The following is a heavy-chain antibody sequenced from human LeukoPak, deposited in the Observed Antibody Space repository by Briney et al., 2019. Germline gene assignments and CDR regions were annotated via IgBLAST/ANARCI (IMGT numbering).Heavy chain of an antibody. V-gene: IGHV7-4-1*04. J-gene: IGHJ4*02. CDR1: GYTFTSYA. D-gene: IGHD6-19*01. CDR3: ARSHSDWYVNTAGH. Sequence: ASVKVSCKASGYTFTSYAINWVRQAPGQGLEWMGWINTNTGNPTYAQGFTGRFVFSLDTSVSMAYLQISSLKAEDTAVYYCARSHSDWYVNTAGHWGQGTLVTVSS. CDR2: INTNTGNP.